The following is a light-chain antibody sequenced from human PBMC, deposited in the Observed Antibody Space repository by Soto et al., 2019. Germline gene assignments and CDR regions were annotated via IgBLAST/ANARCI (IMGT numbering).Light chain of an antibody. CDR2: DAS. CDR3: QQRSNWAPT. Sequence: IVLTQSPGTLSLSPGERATLSCGASQSVSKNYLAWYQQRPGQAPRLLIYDASSRATGIPERFSGSGSETDFTLTINSLAPEDFAVYYCQQRSNWAPTFGQGTKVDIK. V-gene: IGKV3D-20*02. CDR1: QSVSKNY. J-gene: IGKJ1*01.